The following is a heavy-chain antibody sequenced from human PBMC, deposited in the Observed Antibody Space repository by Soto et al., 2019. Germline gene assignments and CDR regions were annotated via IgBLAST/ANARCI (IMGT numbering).Heavy chain of an antibody. CDR3: TRSPGYSTSRSHDLDC. J-gene: IGHJ4*02. CDR1: GYTFTKYG. V-gene: IGHV1-18*01. CDR2: INAYNGNT. Sequence: QVQLVQSGGEVKKPGASVKVSCKASGYTFTKYGISWVRQAPGQGLEWMGWINAYNGNTNYAEKLQGRVTMTTDTSTSTVYMELRSLRSVHTAVYLCTRSPGYSTSRSHDLDCWGQGTLVTVAS. D-gene: IGHD6-13*01.